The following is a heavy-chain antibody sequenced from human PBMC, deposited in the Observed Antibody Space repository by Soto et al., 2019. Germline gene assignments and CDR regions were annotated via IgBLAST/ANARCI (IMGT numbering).Heavy chain of an antibody. CDR1: GGSFSGYY. CDR2: INHSGST. D-gene: IGHD7-27*01. CDR3: ARGTGVSGYYGMDV. V-gene: IGHV4-34*01. J-gene: IGHJ6*02. Sequence: SETLSLTCAVYGGSFSGYYWSWIRQPPGKGLEWIGEINHSGSTNYNPSLKSRVTISVDTSKNQFSLKLSSVTAADTAVYYCARGTGVSGYYGMDVWGQGTTVTVSS.